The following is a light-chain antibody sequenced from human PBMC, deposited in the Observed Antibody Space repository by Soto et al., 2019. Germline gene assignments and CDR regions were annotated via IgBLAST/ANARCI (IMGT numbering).Light chain of an antibody. CDR3: QQYGSSPLT. CDR2: GTS. J-gene: IGKJ3*01. V-gene: IGKV3-20*01. Sequence: QSPGNLSLSPAERAALVGRASQSVSNGCLAWYQQKPGQDPSLLIYGTSSSSTAITDRFSGRGSGTDFTLTISRLEPEDLAVYYCQQYGSSPLTVGPGTKVDSK. CDR1: QSVSNGC.